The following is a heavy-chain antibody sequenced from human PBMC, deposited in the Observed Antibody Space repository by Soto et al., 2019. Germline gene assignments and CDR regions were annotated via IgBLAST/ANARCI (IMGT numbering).Heavy chain of an antibody. J-gene: IGHJ6*02. V-gene: IGHV1-18*01. CDR1: GYTFTSYG. Sequence: ASVKVSCKASGYTFTSYGISWVRQAPGQGLEWMGWISAYNGNTNYAQKLQGRVTMPTDTSTSTAYMELRSLRSDDTAVYYCARGRRGAVKYGMDVWGQGTTVTVSS. CDR2: ISAYNGNT. CDR3: ARGRRGAVKYGMDV.